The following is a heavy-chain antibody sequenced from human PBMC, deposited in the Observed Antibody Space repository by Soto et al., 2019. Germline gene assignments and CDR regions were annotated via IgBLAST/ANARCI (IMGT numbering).Heavy chain of an antibody. V-gene: IGHV3-30*18. CDR3: AKDLPGFCTGATCYGLDS. CDR1: GFTFSNYA. D-gene: IGHD2-8*02. Sequence: GGSLRLSCAASGFTFSNYAIHWVRQAPGKGLEWVALISYNGANKYYTDSVKGRFTISRDNFKNMLYLEMNSLRPEDTAVYYCAKDLPGFCTGATCYGLDSWGQGTLVTVSS. CDR2: ISYNGANK. J-gene: IGHJ4*02.